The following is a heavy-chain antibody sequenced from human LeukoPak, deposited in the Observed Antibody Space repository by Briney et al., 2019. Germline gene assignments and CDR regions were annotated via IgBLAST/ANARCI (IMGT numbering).Heavy chain of an antibody. D-gene: IGHD2-2*01. V-gene: IGHV3-48*01. J-gene: IGHJ5*02. CDR1: GFTFSSYA. CDR3: ARDRRGYCSSTSCPNWFDP. Sequence: GGSLRLSCAASGFTFSSYAMSWVRQAPGKGLEWVSYISSSSSTIYYADSVKGRFTISRDNAKNSLYLQMNSLRAEDTAVYYCARDRRGYCSSTSCPNWFDPWGQGTLVTVSS. CDR2: ISSSSSTI.